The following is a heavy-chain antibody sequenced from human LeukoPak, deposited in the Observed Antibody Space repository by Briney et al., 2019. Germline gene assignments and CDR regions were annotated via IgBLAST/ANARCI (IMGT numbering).Heavy chain of an antibody. D-gene: IGHD6-19*01. CDR2: IYYSGST. V-gene: IGHV4-59*01. CDR3: ARTRGDSSGWSPPPTDAFDI. CDR1: GGSISSYY. Sequence: SETLSLTRTVSGGSISSYYWSWIRQPPGKGLEWIGYIYYSGSTNYNPSLKSRVTISVDTSKNQFSLKLSSVTAADTAVYYCARTRGDSSGWSPPPTDAFDIWGQGTMVTVSS. J-gene: IGHJ3*02.